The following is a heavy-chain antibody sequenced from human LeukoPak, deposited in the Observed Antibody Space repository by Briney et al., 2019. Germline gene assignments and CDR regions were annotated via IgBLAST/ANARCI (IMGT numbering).Heavy chain of an antibody. J-gene: IGHJ3*02. CDR1: GFTFSSYS. CDR2: ISGSSSYI. V-gene: IGHV3-21*01. CDR3: AREVAAGLNGVRYAFYI. D-gene: IGHD1-1*01. Sequence: GGSLRLSCAASGFTFSSYSMNWVRQAPAKGLEWVSAISGSSSYIYYADSVKGRFTISRDNAKNSLYLQMNSLRAEDTAVYYCAREVAAGLNGVRYAFYIRGQGKMVSVSS.